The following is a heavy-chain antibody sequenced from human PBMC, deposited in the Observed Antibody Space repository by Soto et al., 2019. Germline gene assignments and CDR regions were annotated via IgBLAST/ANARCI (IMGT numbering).Heavy chain of an antibody. CDR2: YSGTS. J-gene: IGHJ4*02. CDR3: ATYTAGGGGRGY. V-gene: IGHV4-59*08. D-gene: IGHD3-16*01. Sequence: QVQLQESGPGLVKPTETLSLTCTVSGASISRDHWNWIRQPPGKGLEWIGEYSGTSNYNPSLRSRVTISVDTSNNQVSLKLSSVTPADTAGYYCATYTAGGGGRGYWGQGTLVTVSS. CDR1: GASISRDH.